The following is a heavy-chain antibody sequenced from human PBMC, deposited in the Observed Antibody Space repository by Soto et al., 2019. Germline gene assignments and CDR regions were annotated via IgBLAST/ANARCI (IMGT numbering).Heavy chain of an antibody. CDR2: IWYDGSNK. CDR3: ASSYCSSTSCYTRYYYYGMDV. V-gene: IGHV3-33*01. J-gene: IGHJ6*02. D-gene: IGHD2-2*01. CDR1: GFTFSSYG. Sequence: QVQLVESGGGVVQPGRSLRLSCATSGFTFSSYGMHWVRQAPGKGLEWVAVIWYDGSNKYYADSVKGRFTISRDNSKNTLYLQMNSLRVEDTAVYYCASSYCSSTSCYTRYYYYGMDVWGQGTTVTVSS.